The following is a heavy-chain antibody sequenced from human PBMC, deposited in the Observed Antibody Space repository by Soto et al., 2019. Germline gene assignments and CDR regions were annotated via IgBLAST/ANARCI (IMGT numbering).Heavy chain of an antibody. J-gene: IGHJ4*02. CDR1: GFTLSTYS. D-gene: IGHD3-22*01. CDR3: VRDSDYAFDY. CDR2: IRSSDSTI. Sequence: EVQLVESGGVLVQPGGSLRLSCAASGFTLSTYSMNWVRQAPGKGLEWISYIRSSDSTIRYADSVRGRFTISGDTAKNSLSLQMDSLRAEDTAVYYCVRDSDYAFDYWGQGTLVTVSS. V-gene: IGHV3-48*01.